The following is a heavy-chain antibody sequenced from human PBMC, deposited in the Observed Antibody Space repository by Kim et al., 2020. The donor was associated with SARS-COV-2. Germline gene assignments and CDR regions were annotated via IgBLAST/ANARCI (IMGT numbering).Heavy chain of an antibody. CDR3: ARLKGILHWGYGFDV. J-gene: IGHJ3*01. V-gene: IGHV3-11*01. CDR2: ISSNGSTL. CDR1: GFTFSDYY. Sequence: GGSLRLSCAASGFTFSDYYMSWIRQAPGKGLEWVSYISSNGSTLYSAASVRGLFTITSDNAKNSLFLKMNSLLADATAYYCWARLKGILHWGYGFDVWG. D-gene: IGHD2-8*02.